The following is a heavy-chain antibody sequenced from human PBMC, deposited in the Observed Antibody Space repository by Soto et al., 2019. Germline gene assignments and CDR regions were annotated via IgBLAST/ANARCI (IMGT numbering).Heavy chain of an antibody. J-gene: IGHJ6*03. CDR2: MNPNSGNT. CDR3: ARGGLGDEPYYYYYYMDV. Sequence: QVQLVQSGAEVKKPGASVKVSCKASGYTFTSYDINWVRQATGQGLEWMGWMNPNSGNTGYAQKFQGRVTMTRNTSISTAYMELSSLRSKDTAVYYCARGGLGDEPYYYYYYMDVWGKGTTVTVSS. D-gene: IGHD6-6*01. V-gene: IGHV1-8*01. CDR1: GYTFTSYD.